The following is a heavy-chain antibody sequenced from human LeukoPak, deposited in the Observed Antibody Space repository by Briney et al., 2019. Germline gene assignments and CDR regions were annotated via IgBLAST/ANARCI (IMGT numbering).Heavy chain of an antibody. V-gene: IGHV4-39*07. Sequence: PSETLSLTCTVSGGSISTTAYYWGWIRQPPGKGLEWIGSVFYTGNTFYNPSLQSRVTLSVDTSKNQFSLKLSSVTAADTAVHYCARDRYYDSGSYYNWGQGTLVTVSS. CDR3: ARDRYYDSGSYYN. D-gene: IGHD3-10*01. CDR1: GGSISTTAYY. CDR2: VFYTGNT. J-gene: IGHJ4*02.